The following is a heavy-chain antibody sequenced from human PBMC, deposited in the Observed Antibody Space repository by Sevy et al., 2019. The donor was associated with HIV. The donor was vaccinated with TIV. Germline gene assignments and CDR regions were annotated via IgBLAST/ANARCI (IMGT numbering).Heavy chain of an antibody. CDR3: AAGTVVTPYWFDP. J-gene: IGHJ5*02. Sequence: GGSLRLSCAASGFTFSSYSMNWVRQAPGKGLEWVSSISSSSSYIYYADSVKGRFTISRDNAENSLYLQMNSLRAEDTAVYYCAAGTVVTPYWFDPWGQGTLVTVSS. CDR1: GFTFSSYS. V-gene: IGHV3-21*01. CDR2: ISSSSSYI. D-gene: IGHD2-21*02.